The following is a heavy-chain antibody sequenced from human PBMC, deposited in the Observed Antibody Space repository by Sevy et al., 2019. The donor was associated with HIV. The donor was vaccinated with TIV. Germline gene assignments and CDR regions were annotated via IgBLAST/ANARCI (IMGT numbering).Heavy chain of an antibody. CDR1: GFTFSSYS. Sequence: GGSLRLSCAASGFTFSSYSMNWVPQAPGKGLEWVSSISSSSSYIYYADSVKGRFTISRDNAKNSLYLQMNSLRAEDTAVYYCARDWYIPYGMDVWGQGTTVTVSS. CDR3: ARDWYIPYGMDV. CDR2: ISSSSSYI. J-gene: IGHJ6*02. V-gene: IGHV3-21*01. D-gene: IGHD1-20*01.